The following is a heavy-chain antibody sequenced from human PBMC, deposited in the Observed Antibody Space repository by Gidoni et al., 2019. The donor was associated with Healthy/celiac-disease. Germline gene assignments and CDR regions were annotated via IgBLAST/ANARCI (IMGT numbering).Heavy chain of an antibody. CDR1: GGSISSFY. Sequence: QVQLQESRPGLVKPSETLSLTCTVSGGSISSFYWGWIRQPPGKGLEWIGYIYSSGSTNYNPSLKSRLTMSVDTSKSQFSLNLSSVTAADTAVYFCARGASRRYFDYWGQGTLVTVSS. V-gene: IGHV4-59*01. CDR2: IYSSGST. CDR3: ARGASRRYFDY. J-gene: IGHJ4*02. D-gene: IGHD2-21*01.